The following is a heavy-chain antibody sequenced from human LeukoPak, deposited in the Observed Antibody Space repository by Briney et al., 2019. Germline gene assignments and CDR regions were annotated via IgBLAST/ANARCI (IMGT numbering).Heavy chain of an antibody. J-gene: IGHJ5*02. Sequence: SGPTLVNPTQTLTLTCTFSGFSLSTSGVGVGWIRQPPGKALEWLALIYWNDDKRYSPSLKSRLTITKDTSKNQVVLTMTNMDPVDTATYYCAHNQGDYYYGSVNWFDPWGQGTLVTVSS. V-gene: IGHV2-5*01. CDR2: IYWNDDK. CDR3: AHNQGDYYYGSVNWFDP. CDR1: GFSLSTSGVG. D-gene: IGHD3-10*01.